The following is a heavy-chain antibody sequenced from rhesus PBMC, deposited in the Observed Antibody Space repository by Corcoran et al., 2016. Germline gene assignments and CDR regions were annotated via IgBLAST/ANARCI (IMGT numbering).Heavy chain of an antibody. CDR3: ALVVGLTAPTEYFEF. Sequence: QVTLKESGPELVKPTPTLTLTCTFSGFSLTTSGMGVGWIRQPPGKSLEWLGLIYWDDDKRYSTALKSRLTNCKDTSKNQVGRNMTNMDPVETGTYYCALVVGLTAPTEYFEFWGQGALVTVSS. D-gene: IGHD2-15*01. CDR2: IYWDDDK. J-gene: IGHJ1*01. V-gene: IGHV2-174*01. CDR1: GFSLTTSGMG.